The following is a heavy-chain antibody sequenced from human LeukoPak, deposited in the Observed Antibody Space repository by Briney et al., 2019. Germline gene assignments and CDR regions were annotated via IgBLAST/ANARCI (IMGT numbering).Heavy chain of an antibody. Sequence: SETLSLTCAVYGGSFSDYYWSWIRQPPGKGLEWIGEINRSGSTNYNPSLKSRVTISVDTSKNQVSLKMSSVTAADTAVYYSARGAVLWGQRTMVTVSS. CDR1: GGSFSDYY. V-gene: IGHV4-34*01. CDR2: INRSGST. CDR3: ARGAVL. D-gene: IGHD6-6*01. J-gene: IGHJ3*01.